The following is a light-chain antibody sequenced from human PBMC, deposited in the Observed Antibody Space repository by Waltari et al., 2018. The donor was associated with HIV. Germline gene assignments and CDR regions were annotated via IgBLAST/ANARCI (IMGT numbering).Light chain of an antibody. CDR3: AAWDDSLKGGA. J-gene: IGLJ1*01. V-gene: IGLV1-44*01. CDR1: TSNIGGNT. Sequence: QSVLAQPPSASGTPGQRVTISCSGSTSNIGGNTVSWYQQLPGTAPKLLIYSNNERPSGVPDRLSGSTSGTSAALVISVLQSEDDADYYCAAWDDSLKGGAFGTGTKVTVL. CDR2: SNN.